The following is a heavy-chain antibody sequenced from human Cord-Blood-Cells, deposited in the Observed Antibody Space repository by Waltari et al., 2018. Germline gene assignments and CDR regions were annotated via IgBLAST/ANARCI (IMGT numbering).Heavy chain of an antibody. D-gene: IGHD7-27*01. J-gene: IGHJ3*02. CDR1: GGSFSGYY. CDR2: INHSGST. CDR3: ARERLGTNYAFDI. V-gene: IGHV4-34*01. Sequence: QVQLQQWGAGLLKPSETLSLTCAAYGGSFSGYYGRWLRQPPGKGLEWIGEINHSGSTNYNPSLKSRVTISVDTSKNQFSLKLSSVTAADTAVYYCARERLGTNYAFDIWGQGTMVTVSS.